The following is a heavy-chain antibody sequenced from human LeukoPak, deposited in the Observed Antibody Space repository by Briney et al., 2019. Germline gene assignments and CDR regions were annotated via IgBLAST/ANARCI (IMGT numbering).Heavy chain of an antibody. J-gene: IGHJ6*03. V-gene: IGHV4-59*01. CDR3: ASIHVDFYYYYMDV. CDR2: IYYSGST. Sequence: SETLSLTCTVSGGSISSYYWSWIRQPPGKGLEWIGYIYYSGSTNYNPSLKSRVTISVDTSKNQFSLKLSSVTAADTAVYYCASIHVDFYYYYMDVWGEGTTVTVSS. CDR1: GGSISSYY.